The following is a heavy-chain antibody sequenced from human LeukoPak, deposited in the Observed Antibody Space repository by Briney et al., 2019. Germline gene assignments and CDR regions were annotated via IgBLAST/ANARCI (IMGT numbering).Heavy chain of an antibody. CDR1: GFTFSTYS. CDR3: ARDSGSYYAFDY. Sequence: GGSLRLSCSASGFTFSTYSMNWVRQAPGKGLEWVSSISSGSGYIYYADSVKGRFTISRDNAKNSLYLQMNSLRAEDTAVYYCARDSGSYYAFDYWGQGTLVTVSS. V-gene: IGHV3-21*01. D-gene: IGHD3-10*01. J-gene: IGHJ4*02. CDR2: ISSGSGYI.